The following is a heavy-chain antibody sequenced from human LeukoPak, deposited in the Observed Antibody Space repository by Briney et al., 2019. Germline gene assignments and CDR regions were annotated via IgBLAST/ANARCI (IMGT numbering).Heavy chain of an antibody. D-gene: IGHD3-22*01. Sequence: GGSLRLSCAASGFTFSSYGMSWVRQAPGKGLEWVSAISGSGGSTYYADSVKGRLTISRDNSKNTLYLQMNSLRAEDTAVYYCAKVLRRDYYDSSGYYYEDAFDIWGQGTMVTVSS. V-gene: IGHV3-23*01. CDR3: AKVLRRDYYDSSGYYYEDAFDI. CDR2: ISGSGGST. J-gene: IGHJ3*02. CDR1: GFTFSSYG.